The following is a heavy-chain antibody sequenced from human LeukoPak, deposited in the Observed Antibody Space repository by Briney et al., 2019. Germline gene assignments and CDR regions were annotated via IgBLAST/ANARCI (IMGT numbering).Heavy chain of an antibody. D-gene: IGHD3-22*01. Sequence: ASVKVSCSASGYTFTGYYMHWVRQAPGQGLEWMGWINPNSGGTNYAQKFQGRVTMTMDTSISTSYMELSRLRSNDTAVYYCARGSPPRRNYDSRGYYSYYFDYWGQGTLVTVSS. CDR3: ARGSPPRRNYDSRGYYSYYFDY. J-gene: IGHJ4*02. CDR1: GYTFTGYY. CDR2: INPNSGGT. V-gene: IGHV1-2*02.